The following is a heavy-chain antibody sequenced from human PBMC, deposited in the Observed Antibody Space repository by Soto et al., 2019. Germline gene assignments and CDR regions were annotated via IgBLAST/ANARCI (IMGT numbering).Heavy chain of an antibody. CDR3: ARAQRIQLWASGMDV. D-gene: IGHD5-18*01. J-gene: IGHJ6*02. CDR2: IIPVFGTV. Sequence: ASVKVSCKASGGTLSSYVISWVRQAPGQGLEWMGGIIPVFGTVNYAQKFQGRVTITADESTTTAYMELRSLRSEDAAVYYCARAQRIQLWASGMDVWGQGTTVTVSS. CDR1: GGTLSSYV. V-gene: IGHV1-69*13.